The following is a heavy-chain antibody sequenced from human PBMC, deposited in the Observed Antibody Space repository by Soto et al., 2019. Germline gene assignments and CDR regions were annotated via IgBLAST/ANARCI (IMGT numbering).Heavy chain of an antibody. CDR1: GYTFTTYD. CDR2: MNPDTGNT. D-gene: IGHD6-19*01. J-gene: IGHJ4*02. Sequence: QVQLVQSGAEVEKPGASVKVSCKASGYTFTTYDFNWVRQAPGHGLEWMGWMNPDTGNTGYAQKFQGRVTMTRDTSISTAFMALSGLTAEDTAAYYCARALGYSSTSRLDLWGQGTLVTVSS. CDR3: ARALGYSSTSRLDL. V-gene: IGHV1-8*01.